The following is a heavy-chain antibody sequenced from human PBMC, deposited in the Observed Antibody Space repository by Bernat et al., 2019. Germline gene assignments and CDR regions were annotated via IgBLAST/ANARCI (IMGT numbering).Heavy chain of an antibody. J-gene: IGHJ4*02. Sequence: EVQLVESGGDLVQPGGSLRLSCAASGFTFSSFWMAWVRQAPGKGLEWVANINYDGSKKYYVDSVEGRFTISRDNAKSSLYLQMNSLRGDDTAVYHCTRDRPVFWGGPDYWGQGTLVSVSS. CDR2: INYDGSKK. CDR1: GFTFSSFW. V-gene: IGHV3-7*03. CDR3: TRDRPVFWGGPDY. D-gene: IGHD3-16*01.